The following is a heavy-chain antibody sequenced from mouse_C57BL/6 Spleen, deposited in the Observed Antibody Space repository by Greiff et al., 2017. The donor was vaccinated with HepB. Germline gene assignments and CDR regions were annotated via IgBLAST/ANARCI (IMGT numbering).Heavy chain of an antibody. CDR2: INPSNGGT. Sequence: QVHVKQPGTELVKPGASVKLSCKASGYTFTSYWMHWVKQRPGQGLEWIGNINPSNGGTNYNEKFKSKATLTVDKSSSTAYMQLSSLTSEDSAVYYCARPKWAWGNWFAYWGQGTLVTVSA. V-gene: IGHV1-53*01. J-gene: IGHJ3*01. D-gene: IGHD2-1*01. CDR1: GYTFTSYW. CDR3: ARPKWAWGNWFAY.